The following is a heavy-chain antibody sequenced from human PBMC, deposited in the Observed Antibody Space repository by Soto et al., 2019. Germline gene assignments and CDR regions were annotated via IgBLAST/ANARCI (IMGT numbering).Heavy chain of an antibody. V-gene: IGHV3-64*01. D-gene: IGHD5-12*01. Sequence: GGSLRLSCAASGFTSSNYWMHWVRQAPGKGLEYVSAISSNGGSTYYANSVKGRFTISRDNSKNTLYLQMGSLRAEDMAVYYCARRDGYNFDYWGQGTLVTVSS. CDR1: GFTSSNYW. CDR2: ISSNGGST. J-gene: IGHJ4*02. CDR3: ARRDGYNFDY.